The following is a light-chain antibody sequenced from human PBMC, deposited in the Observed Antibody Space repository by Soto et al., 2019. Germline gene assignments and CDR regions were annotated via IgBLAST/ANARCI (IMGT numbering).Light chain of an antibody. J-gene: IGKJ5*01. CDR1: QDITNY. Sequence: DIQITQSPSSLSASVVDRVTITCQASQDITNYLNWYQQKPGKAPRLLLYDASSLETGVPSRFSGSGSGTDFTFTISSLQPEDIATYYCQHYDHLPITFGQGTRLEIK. CDR3: QHYDHLPIT. V-gene: IGKV1-33*01. CDR2: DAS.